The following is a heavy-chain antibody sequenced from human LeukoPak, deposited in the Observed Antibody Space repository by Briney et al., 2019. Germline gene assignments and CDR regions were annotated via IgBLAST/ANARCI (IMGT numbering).Heavy chain of an antibody. V-gene: IGHV3-21*01. CDR3: AKADYPRDP. CDR1: GFTFSSYA. D-gene: IGHD4-11*01. CDR2: ISSSSTYM. Sequence: PGGSLRLSCAASGFTFSSYAMSWVRQAPGKGLEWVSSISSSSTYMYYADSVKGRSTISRDNAKNSLYLQMNSLRAEDMAVYYCAKADYPRDPWGQGTLVTVSS. J-gene: IGHJ5*02.